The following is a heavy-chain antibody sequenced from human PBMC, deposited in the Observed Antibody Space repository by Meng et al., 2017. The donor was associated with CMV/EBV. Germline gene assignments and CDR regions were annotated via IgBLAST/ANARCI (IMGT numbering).Heavy chain of an antibody. Sequence: GESLKISCAASGFTFSSYWMTWVRQAPGKGLEWVANIKQDGSEKYYVDSVKGRFTISRDNSKETLFLQMNGLRDEDTAVYYCVKDPRDGSISATTFRWFDPWGQGTQVTVSS. CDR3: VKDPRDGSISATTFRWFDP. CDR2: IKQDGSEK. V-gene: IGHV3-7*03. J-gene: IGHJ5*02. CDR1: GFTFSSYW. D-gene: IGHD1-7*01.